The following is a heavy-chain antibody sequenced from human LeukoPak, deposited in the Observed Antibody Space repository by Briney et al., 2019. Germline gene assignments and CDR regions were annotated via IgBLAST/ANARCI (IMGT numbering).Heavy chain of an antibody. V-gene: IGHV1-69*05. CDR1: GGTFSSYA. CDR3: ARNPIFDSAFDY. J-gene: IGHJ4*02. CDR2: IIPIFGTA. D-gene: IGHD5/OR15-5a*01. Sequence: SVKVSCKASGGTFSSYAISWVRQAPGQGLEWMGGIIPIFGTANYAQKFQGRVTIATDESTSTAYMELSSLRSEDTAVYYCARNPIFDSAFDYWGQGTLVTVSS.